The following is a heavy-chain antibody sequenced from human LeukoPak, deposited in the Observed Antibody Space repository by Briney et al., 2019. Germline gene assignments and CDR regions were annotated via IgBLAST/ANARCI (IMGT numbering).Heavy chain of an antibody. V-gene: IGHV3-15*01. Sequence: GGSLRLSCAASGFTFSNAWMSWVRQAPGKGLEWVGRIKSKTDGGTTDYAAPVKGRFTISRDDSKNTLYLQMNSLKTEDTAVYYCTTDIRPYYCDSSGYYGTGDWGQGTLVTVSS. CDR2: IKSKTDGGTT. J-gene: IGHJ4*02. D-gene: IGHD3-22*01. CDR3: TTDIRPYYCDSSGYYGTGD. CDR1: GFTFSNAW.